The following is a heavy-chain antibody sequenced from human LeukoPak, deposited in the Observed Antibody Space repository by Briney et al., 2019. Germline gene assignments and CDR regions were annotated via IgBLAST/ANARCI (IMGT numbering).Heavy chain of an antibody. CDR1: GGTFSSYA. J-gene: IGHJ6*02. V-gene: IGHV1-46*01. D-gene: IGHD3-10*01. CDR3: ARDRGNRIPNYGMDV. Sequence: ASVTVSCKASGGTFSSYAISWVRQAPGQGLEWMGIINPSGGSTSNAQKFQGRVTMTRDTSTSTVYMELSSLRSEDTAVYYCARDRGNRIPNYGMDVWGQGTTVTVSS. CDR2: INPSGGST.